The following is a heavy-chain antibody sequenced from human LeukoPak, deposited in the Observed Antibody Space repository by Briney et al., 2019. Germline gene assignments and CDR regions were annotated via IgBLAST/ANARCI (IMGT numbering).Heavy chain of an antibody. Sequence: SVKVSCKAGGGTLTSSAISWVRQAPGQGLEWMGGIIPFSATANYAQKFQGRLTITADDLTNTAYLELSSLRSEDTAVYYCATVRLLNYYDRTTYYYGDFWGQGTLVTVSS. D-gene: IGHD3-22*01. J-gene: IGHJ4*02. CDR3: ATVRLLNYYDRTTYYYGDF. V-gene: IGHV1-69*01. CDR1: GGTLTSSA. CDR2: IIPFSATA.